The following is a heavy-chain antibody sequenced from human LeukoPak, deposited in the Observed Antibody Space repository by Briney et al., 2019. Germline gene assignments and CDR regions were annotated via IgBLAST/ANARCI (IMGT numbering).Heavy chain of an antibody. Sequence: SVKVSCKASGGTFSSYAISWVRQAPGQGLEWMGGIIPIFGTANYAQKSQGRVTITADKSTSTAYMELSSLRSEDTAVYYCARGNSSGSKYFQHWGQGTLVTVSS. CDR2: IIPIFGTA. D-gene: IGHD6-19*01. J-gene: IGHJ1*01. CDR1: GGTFSSYA. V-gene: IGHV1-69*06. CDR3: ARGNSSGSKYFQH.